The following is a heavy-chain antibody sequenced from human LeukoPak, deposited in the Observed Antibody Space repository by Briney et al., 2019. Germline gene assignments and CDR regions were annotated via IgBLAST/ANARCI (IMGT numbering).Heavy chain of an antibody. D-gene: IGHD3-10*01. CDR1: GFAFRNYW. CDR3: AKEGRGITWSGYMDV. V-gene: IGHV3-74*01. CDR2: INPDGSTT. Sequence: PGGSLRLSCVASGFAFRNYWMYWVRQGPGKGLVWLSRINPDGSTTTYADSVKGRSTISRDNSKNTLYLQMNSLRAEDTAVYYCAKEGRGITWSGYMDVWGKGTTVTISS. J-gene: IGHJ6*03.